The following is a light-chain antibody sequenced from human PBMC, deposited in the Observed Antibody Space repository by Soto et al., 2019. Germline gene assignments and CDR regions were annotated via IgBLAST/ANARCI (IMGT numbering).Light chain of an antibody. CDR2: EVS. CDR1: SSDVGGYNY. CDR3: SSYTSSSTPLV. J-gene: IGLJ1*01. Sequence: QSVLTQPASVPGSPGQSITISCTGTSSDVGGYNYVSWYQQHPGKAPKLMIYEVSNRPSGVSNRFSGSKSGNTASLTISGLQAEDEADYYCSSYTSSSTPLVFGTGTKLTVL. V-gene: IGLV2-14*01.